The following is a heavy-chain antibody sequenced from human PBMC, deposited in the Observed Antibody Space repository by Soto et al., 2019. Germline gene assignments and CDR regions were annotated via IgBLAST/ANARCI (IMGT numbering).Heavy chain of an antibody. CDR2: ISYDGSNK. J-gene: IGHJ4*02. CDR1: GFTFSSYG. Sequence: GGSLRLSCAASGFTFSSYGMHWVRQAPGKGLEWVAVISYDGSNKYYADSVKGRFTISRDNSKNTLYLQMNSLRAEDTAVYYCAKQRVLGVRFFLDYWGQGTLVTVSS. CDR3: AKQRVLGVRFFLDY. D-gene: IGHD3-3*01. V-gene: IGHV3-30*18.